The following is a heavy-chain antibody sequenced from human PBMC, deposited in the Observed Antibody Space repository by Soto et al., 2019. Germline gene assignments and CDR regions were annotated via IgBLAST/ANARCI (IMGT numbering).Heavy chain of an antibody. D-gene: IGHD3-10*01. V-gene: IGHV1-69*13. J-gene: IGHJ6*02. Sequence: SVKVSCKASGVTFSSYAISWVRQASGQGLEWMGGIIPIFGTANYAQKFQGRVTITADESTSTAYMELSSLRSEDTAVYYCASITMVRGVPDYYYGMDVWGQGTTVTVSS. CDR1: GVTFSSYA. CDR2: IIPIFGTA. CDR3: ASITMVRGVPDYYYGMDV.